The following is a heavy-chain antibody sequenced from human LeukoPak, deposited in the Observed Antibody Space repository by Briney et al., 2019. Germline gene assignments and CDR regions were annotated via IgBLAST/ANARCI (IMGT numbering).Heavy chain of an antibody. Sequence: GGSLRLSCAASGFTFSDYYMSWIRQAPGKGLEWVSYISSSGSTIYYADSVKGRFAISRDNAKNSLYLQMNSLRAEDTAVYYCAKVSAYYYDSSYFDYWGQGTLVTVSS. CDR1: GFTFSDYY. V-gene: IGHV3-11*01. D-gene: IGHD3-22*01. CDR3: AKVSAYYYDSSYFDY. J-gene: IGHJ4*02. CDR2: ISSSGSTI.